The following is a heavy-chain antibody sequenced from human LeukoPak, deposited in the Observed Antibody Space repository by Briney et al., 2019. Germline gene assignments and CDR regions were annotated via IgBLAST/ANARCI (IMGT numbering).Heavy chain of an antibody. CDR3: ARDAPDPTFSSQWFDP. Sequence: SVKVSCKASGGTFSSYAISWVRQAPGQGLEWMGRIIPILGIANYAQKFQGRVTITADKSTSTAYMELSSLRSEDTAVYYCARDAPDPTFSSQWFDPWGQGALVTVSS. J-gene: IGHJ5*02. V-gene: IGHV1-69*04. CDR2: IIPILGIA. CDR1: GGTFSSYA.